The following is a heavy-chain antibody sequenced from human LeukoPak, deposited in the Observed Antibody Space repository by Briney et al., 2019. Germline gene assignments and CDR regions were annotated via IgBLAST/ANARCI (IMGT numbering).Heavy chain of an antibody. D-gene: IGHD6-6*01. J-gene: IGHJ5*02. CDR1: GFTFSSYT. V-gene: IGHV3-23*01. Sequence: GGSLRLSCAASGFTFSSYTMSWVRQAPGKGLEWVSAISGSGGSTYYADSVRGRFSISRDNSKNTLYLQMTNLRAEDTALYSCAKGGMAARPNWLDPWGQGTLVSVSS. CDR3: AKGGMAARPNWLDP. CDR2: ISGSGGST.